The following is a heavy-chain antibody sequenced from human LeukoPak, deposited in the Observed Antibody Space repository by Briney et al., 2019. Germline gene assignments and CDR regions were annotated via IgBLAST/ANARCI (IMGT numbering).Heavy chain of an antibody. CDR3: ARAPRGGSYSYFDY. Sequence: SETLSLTCTVSGGSISSYYWSWIRQPPGKGLEWIGYIYYSGSTNYNPSLKSRVTISVDTSKNQFSLKLSSVTAADTAVYYCARAPRGGSYSYFDYWGQGTLVTVSS. J-gene: IGHJ4*02. V-gene: IGHV4-59*01. CDR2: IYYSGST. D-gene: IGHD1-26*01. CDR1: GGSISSYY.